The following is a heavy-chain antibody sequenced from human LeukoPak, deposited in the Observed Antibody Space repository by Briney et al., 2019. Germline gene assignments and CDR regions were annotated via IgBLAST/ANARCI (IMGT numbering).Heavy chain of an antibody. CDR2: ISWNSGSI. J-gene: IGHJ4*02. D-gene: IGHD6-19*01. CDR1: GFTFDDYG. V-gene: IGHV3-9*01. Sequence: GGSLRLSCAASGFTFDDYGMNWVRQAPGKGLEWVSGISWNSGSIGYADSVKGRFTISRDNAKNSLYLQMNSLRAEDTALYYCAKDIWDSGAVAGLDYWGQGTLVTVSS. CDR3: AKDIWDSGAVAGLDY.